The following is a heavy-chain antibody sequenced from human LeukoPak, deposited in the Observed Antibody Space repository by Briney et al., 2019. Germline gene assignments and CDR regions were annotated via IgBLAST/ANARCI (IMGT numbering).Heavy chain of an antibody. D-gene: IGHD3-3*01. CDR3: AREDTIFGVVIGAYYYMDV. V-gene: IGHV4-39*07. CDR1: GVSISSSSYF. J-gene: IGHJ6*03. CDR2: MAYSGST. Sequence: SETLSLTCTVSGVSISSSSYFWGWIRQPPGKGLEWIGRMAYSGSTYYNPSLKSRATISGDTSKNQFSVKLTSVIAADTAVYYCAREDTIFGVVIGAYYYMDVWGKGTTVTVSS.